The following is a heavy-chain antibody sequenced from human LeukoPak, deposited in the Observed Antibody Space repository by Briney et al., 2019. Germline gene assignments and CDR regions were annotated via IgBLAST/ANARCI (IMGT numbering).Heavy chain of an antibody. V-gene: IGHV3-30*04. CDR3: ARDPYDSSGYYFDY. CDR1: GFTFSSYA. D-gene: IGHD3-22*01. CDR2: ISYDGSNK. Sequence: PGRSLRLSCAASGFTFSSYAMHWVRQAPGKGLEWVAVISYDGSNKYYADSVKGRFTISRDNSKNTLYLQMNSLRAEDTAVYYCARDPYDSSGYYFDYWGQGTLVTVSS. J-gene: IGHJ4*02.